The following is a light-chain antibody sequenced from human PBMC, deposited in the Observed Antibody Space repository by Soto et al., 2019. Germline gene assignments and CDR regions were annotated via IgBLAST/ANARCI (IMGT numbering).Light chain of an antibody. CDR1: QSVSSN. CDR3: QQYTNSST. J-gene: IGKJ1*01. CDR2: GAS. Sequence: EIVMTQSPATLSVSPGERATLSCRASQSVSSNLAWYQQKPGQAPRLLIYGASTRATGIPARFSGSGSGTEFTLTISSLQSVDFAVYYCQQYTNSSTFAPGPKVDIK. V-gene: IGKV3-15*01.